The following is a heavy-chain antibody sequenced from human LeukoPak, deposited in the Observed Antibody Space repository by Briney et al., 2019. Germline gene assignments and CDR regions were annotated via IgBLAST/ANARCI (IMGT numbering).Heavy chain of an antibody. CDR3: VSYFVGGGGRGY. J-gene: IGHJ4*02. CDR2: VYDTTTN. D-gene: IGHD2-15*01. CDR1: GDSLNSGSSH. V-gene: IGHV4-30-4*01. Sequence: SETLSLTCTVSGDSLNSGSSHWTWIRQPPGKGLEWLGTVYDTTTNYYNPSLGSRLSMSVDTSKNQYSLKLNSVIAADTAVYYCVSYFVGGGGRGYWGQGTLVTVSS.